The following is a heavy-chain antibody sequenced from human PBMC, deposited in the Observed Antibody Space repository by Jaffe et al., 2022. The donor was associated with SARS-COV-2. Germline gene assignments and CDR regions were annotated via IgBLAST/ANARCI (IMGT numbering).Heavy chain of an antibody. D-gene: IGHD1-26*01. CDR1: GFTFSSYA. J-gene: IGHJ4*02. V-gene: IGHV3-30-3*01. CDR3: ARGSGSYSFDY. CDR2: ISYDGSNK. Sequence: QVQLVESGGGVVQPGRSLRLSCAASGFTFSSYAMHWVRQAPGKGLEWVAVISYDGSNKYYADSVKGRFTISRDNSKNTLYLQMNSLRAEDTAVYYCARGSGSYSFDYWGQGTLVTVSS.